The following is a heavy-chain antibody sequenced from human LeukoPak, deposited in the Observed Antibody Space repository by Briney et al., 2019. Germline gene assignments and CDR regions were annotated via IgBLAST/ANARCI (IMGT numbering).Heavy chain of an antibody. J-gene: IGHJ3*02. CDR2: LSGSGDST. Sequence: GGSLRLSCAASGFTFSSDAMSWVRQAPGKGLEWVSGLSGSGDSTYYADSVKGRFTISRDTSKNTLYLKMNSLRAEDTAVYYCAKDPAGYSYGPYAFDIWGQGTMVTVSS. V-gene: IGHV3-23*01. CDR1: GFTFSSDA. CDR3: AKDPAGYSYGPYAFDI. D-gene: IGHD5-18*01.